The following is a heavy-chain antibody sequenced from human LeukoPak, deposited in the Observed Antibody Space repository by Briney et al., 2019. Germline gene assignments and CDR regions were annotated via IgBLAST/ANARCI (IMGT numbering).Heavy chain of an antibody. CDR3: AKVGEVSLDS. CDR1: GFRFDSYA. V-gene: IGHV3-9*01. Sequence: GGSLRLSCAASGFRFDSYAMHWVRQPPGKGLEWVSGISHNSGSIGYEDSVKGRFTVSRDNAKSSLILEMNSLRPEDTAVYFCAKVGEVSLDSWGQGTLVTVSS. CDR2: ISHNSGSI. J-gene: IGHJ4*02. D-gene: IGHD2-21*01.